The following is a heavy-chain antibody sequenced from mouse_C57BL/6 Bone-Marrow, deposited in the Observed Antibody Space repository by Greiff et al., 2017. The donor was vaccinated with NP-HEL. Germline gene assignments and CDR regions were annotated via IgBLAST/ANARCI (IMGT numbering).Heavy chain of an antibody. J-gene: IGHJ4*01. CDR3: ARWGDYAMDY. Sequence: QVQLKQSGAELVRPGTSVKVSCKASGYAFTNYLIEWVKQRPGQGLEWIGVINPGSGGTNYNEKFKGKATLTADKYSSTAYMQLSSLTSEDSAVYFCARWGDYAMDYWGQGTSVTVSS. CDR1: GYAFTNYL. CDR2: INPGSGGT. V-gene: IGHV1-54*01.